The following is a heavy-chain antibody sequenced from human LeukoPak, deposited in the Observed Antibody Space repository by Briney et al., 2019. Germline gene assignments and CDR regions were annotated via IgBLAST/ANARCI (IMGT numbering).Heavy chain of an antibody. Sequence: RSGGSLRLSCAASGFTFDHYGMSWVRQAPGKGLEWVSGINWNGGSTHYADSVKGRFTISRDNAKNSLSLHMNSLRVEDTAFYYCARDRVVVTTTTPPYCYFDLWGRGTLVTVSS. V-gene: IGHV3-20*04. D-gene: IGHD2-21*02. J-gene: IGHJ2*01. CDR3: ARDRVVVTTTTPPYCYFDL. CDR1: GFTFDHYG. CDR2: INWNGGST.